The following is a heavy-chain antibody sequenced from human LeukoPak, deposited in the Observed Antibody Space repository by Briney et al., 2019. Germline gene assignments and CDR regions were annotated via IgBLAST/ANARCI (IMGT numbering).Heavy chain of an antibody. V-gene: IGHV3-15*01. J-gene: IGHJ4*02. Sequence: GGSLGLSCAASGFTFSNAWMSWVRQAPGKGLEWVGRIKSKTDGGTTDYAAPVKGSFTISRDASTNTLSLQMNSLKTEDTAVYWCTTEGYSGYDPFDYWGEGTLVTVSS. D-gene: IGHD5-12*01. CDR3: TTEGYSGYDPFDY. CDR2: IKSKTDGGTT. CDR1: GFTFSNAW.